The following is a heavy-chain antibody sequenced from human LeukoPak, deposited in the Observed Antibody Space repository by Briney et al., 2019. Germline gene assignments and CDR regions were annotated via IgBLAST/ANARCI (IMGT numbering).Heavy chain of an antibody. D-gene: IGHD7-27*01. CDR3: ARGVDWGFPFDY. J-gene: IGHJ4*02. Sequence: GGSLRLSCAASGFTFSSYSMNWVRQAPGKGLEWVSYISSSSTIYYADSVKGRFTISRDNAKNSLYLQMNSLRAEDTAVYYCARGVDWGFPFDYWGQGTLVTVSS. CDR2: ISSSSTI. CDR1: GFTFSSYS. V-gene: IGHV3-48*01.